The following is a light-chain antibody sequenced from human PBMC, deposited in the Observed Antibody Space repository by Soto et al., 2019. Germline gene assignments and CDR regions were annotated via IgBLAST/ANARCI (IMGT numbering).Light chain of an antibody. J-gene: IGKJ1*01. Sequence: EIVMTQSPATLSLSPGERVTVSCRASQYVSSNLAWYQHKPGQAPRLLIYDTSTRAAGIPARFSGSGSGTEFTLTSSSLQPDDFVTYYCHQYKTYWTFGHGTKVDIK. CDR1: QYVSSN. CDR2: DTS. CDR3: HQYKTYWT. V-gene: IGKV3-15*01.